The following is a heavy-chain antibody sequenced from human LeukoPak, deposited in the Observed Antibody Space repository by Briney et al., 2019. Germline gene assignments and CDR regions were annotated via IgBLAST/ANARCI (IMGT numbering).Heavy chain of an antibody. Sequence: SVKVSCKASGGTFSSYAISWVRQAPGQGLEWMGGIIPIFGTANYAQKFQGRVTITADESTSTAYMGLSSLRSEDTAVYYCARYYYDSSGYYLFDYWGQGTLVTVSS. CDR3: ARYYYDSSGYYLFDY. CDR2: IIPIFGTA. V-gene: IGHV1-69*13. CDR1: GGTFSSYA. J-gene: IGHJ4*02. D-gene: IGHD3-22*01.